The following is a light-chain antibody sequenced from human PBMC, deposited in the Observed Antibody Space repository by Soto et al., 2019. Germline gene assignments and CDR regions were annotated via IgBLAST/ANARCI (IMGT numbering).Light chain of an antibody. CDR2: AAS. V-gene: IGKV1-17*01. CDR3: LQHISYPLT. Sequence: DIQMTQSPSSLSASVGDRDIITCRASQGIRTDLSWHQQRPGEAPKRLIYAASRLQSGVPSRFRGSGSGTEFTLTISSLQPEDFATYYCLQHISYPLTFGPGTKVEI. CDR1: QGIRTD. J-gene: IGKJ3*01.